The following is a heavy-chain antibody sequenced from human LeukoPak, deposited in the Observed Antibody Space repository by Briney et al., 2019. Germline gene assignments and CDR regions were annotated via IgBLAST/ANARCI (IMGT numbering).Heavy chain of an antibody. CDR3: ARAPADYYGSGSYFRQSGLLDY. V-gene: IGHV4-61*10. CDR2: IFYSGST. Sequence: SETLSLTCTVSGNSISSGDYYWSWIRQPAGKGLEWIGYIFYSGSTNYNPSLKSRVTISLDTSKNQFSLKLSSVTAADTAVYYCARAPADYYGSGSYFRQSGLLDYWGQGTLVTVSS. J-gene: IGHJ4*02. CDR1: GNSISSGDYY. D-gene: IGHD3-10*01.